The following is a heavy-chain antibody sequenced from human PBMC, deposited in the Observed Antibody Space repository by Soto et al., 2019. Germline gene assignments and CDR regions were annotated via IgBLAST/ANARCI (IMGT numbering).Heavy chain of an antibody. Sequence: QVQLVQSGAEVKKPGASVKVSCKASGYTFTNYYIHWVRQAPGQGLEWMGWIDGDSGDTKDAQKFQGWVTMTRETSINTAYMELSRLTSADTAGYYCARTPNNGRAGVYGMDVWGQGTTVTVSS. CDR2: IDGDSGDT. CDR1: GYTFTNYY. J-gene: IGHJ6*02. D-gene: IGHD2-8*01. V-gene: IGHV1-2*04. CDR3: ARTPNNGRAGVYGMDV.